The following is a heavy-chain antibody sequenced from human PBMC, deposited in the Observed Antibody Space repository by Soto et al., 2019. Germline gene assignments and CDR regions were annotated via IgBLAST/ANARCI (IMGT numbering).Heavy chain of an antibody. Sequence: ASVKVSCKASGYTFTGYYMHWVRQAPGQGLEWMGWINPNSGGTNYAQKFQGWVTMTRDTSISTAYMELSRLRSDDTAVYYCARGPFLCSGGSCETRGAFDIWGQGTMVTVSS. J-gene: IGHJ3*02. D-gene: IGHD2-15*01. CDR3: ARGPFLCSGGSCETRGAFDI. CDR1: GYTFTGYY. CDR2: INPNSGGT. V-gene: IGHV1-2*04.